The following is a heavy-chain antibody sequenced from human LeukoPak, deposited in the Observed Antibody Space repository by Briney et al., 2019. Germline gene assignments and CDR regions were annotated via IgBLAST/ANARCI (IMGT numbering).Heavy chain of an antibody. CDR3: ARDHGYCSSTSCYPNWFDP. Sequence: ASVKVSCKASGGTFSSYTISWVRQAPGQGLEWMGRIIPILGIANYAQKFQSRVTITAGKSTSTAYMELSSLRSEDTAVYYCARDHGYCSSTSCYPNWFDPWGQGTLVTVSS. V-gene: IGHV1-69*04. D-gene: IGHD2-2*03. CDR1: GGTFSSYT. CDR2: IIPILGIA. J-gene: IGHJ5*02.